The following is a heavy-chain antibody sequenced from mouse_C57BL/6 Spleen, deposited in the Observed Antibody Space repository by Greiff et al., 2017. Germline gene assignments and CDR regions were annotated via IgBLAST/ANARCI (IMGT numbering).Heavy chain of an antibody. CDR3: ARRGTGTVGY. D-gene: IGHD4-1*01. J-gene: IGHJ2*01. CDR2: ISSGGSYT. Sequence: DVQLVESGGDLVKPGGSLKLSCAASGFTFSSYGMSWVRQTPDKRLEWVATISSGGSYTYYPDSVKGRFTISRDNAKNTLYLQMSSLKSEDTAMYYCARRGTGTVGYWGQGTTLTVSS. V-gene: IGHV5-6*01. CDR1: GFTFSSYG.